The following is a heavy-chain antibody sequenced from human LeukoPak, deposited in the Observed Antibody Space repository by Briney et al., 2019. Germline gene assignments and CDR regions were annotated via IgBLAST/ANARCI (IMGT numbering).Heavy chain of an antibody. CDR3: AISPAVVVPAAIDY. J-gene: IGHJ4*02. CDR2: IIPIFGTA. V-gene: IGHV1-69*13. D-gene: IGHD2-2*01. CDR1: GGTFSSYA. Sequence: SVKVSCKASGGTFSSYAISWVRQAPRQGHEWMGGIIPIFGTANYAQKFQGRVTITADESTSTAYMELSSLRSEDTAVYYCAISPAVVVPAAIDYWGQGTLVTVSS.